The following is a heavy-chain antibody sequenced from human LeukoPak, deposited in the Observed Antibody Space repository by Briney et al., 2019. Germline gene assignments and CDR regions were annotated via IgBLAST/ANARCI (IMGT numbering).Heavy chain of an antibody. CDR1: GHSISSTDW. V-gene: IGHV4-28*01. CDR2: VHDSGET. Sequence: PSDTLSLTCAVSGHSISSTDWWGWIRPSPGKGLEWIGYVHDSGETHYNPSLKSRVTMSVDKSKNQFSLKLTSVTDVDTAVYHCAKKRNGISYFDSWGQGTLVTVSS. CDR3: AKKRNGISYFDS. J-gene: IGHJ4*02. D-gene: IGHD1-1*01.